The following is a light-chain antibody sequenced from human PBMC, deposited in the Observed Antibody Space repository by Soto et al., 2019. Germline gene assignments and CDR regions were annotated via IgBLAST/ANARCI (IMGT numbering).Light chain of an antibody. CDR1: QSISSW. CDR3: QQYNSYSPL. Sequence: DIQMTQSPSTLSASVGDRVTIACRPSQSISSWLAWYQQKPGKAPKLLIYKASSLESGVPSRFSGSGSGTEFTLTISSLQPDDFATYYCQQYNSYSPLFGPGTKVDIK. J-gene: IGKJ3*01. V-gene: IGKV1-5*03. CDR2: KAS.